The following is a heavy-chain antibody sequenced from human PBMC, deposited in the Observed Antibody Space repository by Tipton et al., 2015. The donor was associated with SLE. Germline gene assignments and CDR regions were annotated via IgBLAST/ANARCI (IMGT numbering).Heavy chain of an antibody. D-gene: IGHD4-17*01. CDR3: ARDEDYGDSYFDY. J-gene: IGHJ4*02. CDR2: ITSSSSAI. CDR1: GFTFSSYG. Sequence: SLRLSCAASGFTFSSYGMNWVRQAPGKGLEWVSYITSSSSAIYYAGSVKGRFTISRDNAKNSLYLQMNSLRAEDTAVYYCARDEDYGDSYFDYWGQGTLVTVSS. V-gene: IGHV3-48*01.